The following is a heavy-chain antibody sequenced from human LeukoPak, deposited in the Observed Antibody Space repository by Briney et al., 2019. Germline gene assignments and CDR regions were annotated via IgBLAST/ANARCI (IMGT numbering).Heavy chain of an antibody. D-gene: IGHD3-10*01. CDR2: INHSGST. CDR1: GYSISSGYY. J-gene: IGHJ5*02. Sequence: SETLSLTCAVSGYSISSGYYWGWIRQPPGKGLEWIGEINHSGSTNYNPSLKSRVTISIDTSKNQFSLKLSSVTAADTAVYYCASGYGSGSQYNWFDPWGHGTLVTVSS. V-gene: IGHV4-38-2*01. CDR3: ASGYGSGSQYNWFDP.